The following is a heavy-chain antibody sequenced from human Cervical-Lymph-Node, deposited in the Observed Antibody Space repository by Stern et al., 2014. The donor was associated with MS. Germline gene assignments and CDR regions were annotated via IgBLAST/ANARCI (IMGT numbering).Heavy chain of an antibody. V-gene: IGHV1-18*01. Sequence: HVQLLQPGVEVKKPGASVKASCKASGYTFTSYGISWVRQAPGQGLEWMGWDRPKHGNTKYAQKIQDRITMTTDTSTSTAYMELRSLGSDDTAVYYCARRGWNYGMDVWGQGTTVTVSS. CDR3: ARRGWNYGMDV. CDR1: GYTFTSYG. D-gene: IGHD6-19*01. J-gene: IGHJ6*02. CDR2: DRPKHGNT.